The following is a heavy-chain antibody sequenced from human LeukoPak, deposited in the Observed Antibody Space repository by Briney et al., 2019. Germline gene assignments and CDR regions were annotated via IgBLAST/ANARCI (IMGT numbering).Heavy chain of an antibody. V-gene: IGHV4-38-2*02. CDR3: ARRYPGAFDI. CDR2: IYRSGST. CDR1: GYSISNGYY. J-gene: IGHJ3*02. D-gene: IGHD1-1*01. Sequence: SETLPLTCTVSGYSISNGYYWDWIRQPPGRGLEWIGNIYRSGSTSYNPSLKSRVTISVDTSKNQFSLKVNSVTAADTAVYYCARRYPGAFDIWGQGTMVTVSS.